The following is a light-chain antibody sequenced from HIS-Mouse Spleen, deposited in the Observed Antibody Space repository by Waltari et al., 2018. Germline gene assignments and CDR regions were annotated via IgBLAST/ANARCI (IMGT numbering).Light chain of an antibody. Sequence: DIVMTQSPDSLAVSLGERATINCKSSQSVLYSSNNKNYLAWYQQKPGQPTKLVIYWASTRESGVRDRFSGSGSGTDFTLTISSLQAEDVAVYYCQQYYSTPYTFGQGTKLEIK. CDR3: QQYYSTPYT. CDR1: QSVLYSSNNKNY. J-gene: IGKJ2*01. CDR2: WAS. V-gene: IGKV4-1*01.